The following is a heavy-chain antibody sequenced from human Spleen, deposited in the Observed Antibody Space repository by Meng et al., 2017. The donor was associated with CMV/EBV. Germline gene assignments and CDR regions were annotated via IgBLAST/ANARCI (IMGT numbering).Heavy chain of an antibody. CDR2: MNPKSGNT. J-gene: IGHJ4*02. CDR3: ARDLYYSSSWYYFDY. V-gene: IGHV1-8*01. Sequence: ASVKVSCKASGYTFTNYYINWVRQATGQGLEWMGWMNPKSGNTGYAQKFQGRVTMTSTTSISTAYMELRSLRSDDTAVYYCARDLYYSSSWYYFDYWGQGTLVTVSS. CDR1: GYTFTNYY. D-gene: IGHD6-13*01.